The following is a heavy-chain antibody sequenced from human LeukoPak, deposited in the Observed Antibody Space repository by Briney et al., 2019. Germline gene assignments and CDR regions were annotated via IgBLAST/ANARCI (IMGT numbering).Heavy chain of an antibody. J-gene: IGHJ4*02. CDR2: ISWNSGSI. D-gene: IGHD3-10*01. Sequence: PGGSLRLSCAGSAFTFDDYAMHWVRQAPGKGLEWVSGISWNSGSIGYADSVKGRFTISRDNAKNSLYLQMNSLRAEDTALYYCAKDTHGYGSGSYYKAFDYWGQGTLVTVSS. V-gene: IGHV3-9*01. CDR3: AKDTHGYGSGSYYKAFDY. CDR1: AFTFDDYA.